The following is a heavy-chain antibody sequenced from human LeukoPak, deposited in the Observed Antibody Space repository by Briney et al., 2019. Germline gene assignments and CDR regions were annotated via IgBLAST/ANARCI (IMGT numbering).Heavy chain of an antibody. CDR1: GFTLSTYA. V-gene: IGHV3-21*01. D-gene: IGHD6-13*01. Sequence: GGSLRLSCAASGFTLSTYAMNWVRQAPGKGLGWVSSISGSSSYIYYAGSVKGRFTISRDNAKNSLYLQMNSLRAEDTAVYYCAVFPDRIATRSWFDPWGQGTLVTVSS. CDR3: AVFPDRIATRSWFDP. CDR2: ISGSSSYI. J-gene: IGHJ5*02.